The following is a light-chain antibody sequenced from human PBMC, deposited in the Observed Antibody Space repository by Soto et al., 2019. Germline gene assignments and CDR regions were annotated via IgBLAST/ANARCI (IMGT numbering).Light chain of an antibody. J-gene: IGKJ2*01. CDR3: QQYNNWPYT. CDR2: GAS. CDR1: QSVSDN. Sequence: EIVMTQSPATLSVSPGERAALSCRASQSVSDNFAWYKQKPGQAPRLLIYGASTRATGVPGRFSGSGSGTEFTLTISSLQSEDFAVYDCQQYNNWPYTFGQGTKLEIK. V-gene: IGKV3-15*01.